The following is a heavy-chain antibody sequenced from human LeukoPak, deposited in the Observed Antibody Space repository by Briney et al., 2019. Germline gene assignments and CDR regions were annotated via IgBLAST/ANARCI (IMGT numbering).Heavy chain of an antibody. CDR2: INIYNGDT. D-gene: IGHD2-21*01. Sequence: ASVKVSCKASGYTFTNSGISWVRQAPGQGLEWMGWINIYNGDTNYAQSLQDRVTMTRDKSTSTAYMELRSLRSGGTAVFYCATDPGGGDYMDVWGKGTTVLVSS. J-gene: IGHJ6*03. CDR1: GYTFTNSG. V-gene: IGHV1-18*01. CDR3: ATDPGGGDYMDV.